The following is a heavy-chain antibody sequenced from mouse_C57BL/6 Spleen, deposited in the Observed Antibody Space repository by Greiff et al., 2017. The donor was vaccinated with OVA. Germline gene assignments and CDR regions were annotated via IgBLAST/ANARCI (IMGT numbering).Heavy chain of an antibody. J-gene: IGHJ1*03. V-gene: IGHV1-82*01. Sequence: QVHVKQSGPELVKPGASVKISCKASGYAFSSSWMNWVKQRPGKGLEWIGRIYPGDGDTNYNGKFKGKATLTADKSSSTAYMQLSSLTSEDSAVYFSVRYFYGSSIGYFDGWGTGPTLTVSS. CDR3: VRYFYGSSIGYFDG. CDR1: GYAFSSSW. CDR2: IYPGDGDT. D-gene: IGHD1-1*01.